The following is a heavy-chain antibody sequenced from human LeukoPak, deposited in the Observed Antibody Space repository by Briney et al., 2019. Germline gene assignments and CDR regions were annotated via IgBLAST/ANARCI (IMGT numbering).Heavy chain of an antibody. Sequence: SQTLSLTCAISGDSVSSNSVAWNWIRQSPSRGLEWLGRIYYRSKWYNDYAVSVKSRITINPDTSKNQFSLQLNSVTPEDTAVYYCARGTYRSGSYYYNGMDVWGQGTTVTVSS. D-gene: IGHD3-10*01. CDR3: ARGTYRSGSYYYNGMDV. CDR2: IYYRSKWYN. CDR1: GDSVSSNSVA. J-gene: IGHJ6*02. V-gene: IGHV6-1*01.